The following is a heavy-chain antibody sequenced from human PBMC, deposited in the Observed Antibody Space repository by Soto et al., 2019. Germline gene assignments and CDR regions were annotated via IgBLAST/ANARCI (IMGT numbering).Heavy chain of an antibody. CDR3: GRDSGTFHIDY. D-gene: IGHD1-26*01. CDR1: GFTFSSHW. V-gene: IGHV3-7*04. Sequence: EVHLVESGRDLVQPGGSLRLSCVASGFTFSSHWMTWVRQAPGKGLEWVADIKEDGSDIYYADSVKGRFTISRDNAKKSLYLQMNSLRAEDTAVYYCGRDSGTFHIDYWGQGTLVTVSS. CDR2: IKEDGSDI. J-gene: IGHJ4*02.